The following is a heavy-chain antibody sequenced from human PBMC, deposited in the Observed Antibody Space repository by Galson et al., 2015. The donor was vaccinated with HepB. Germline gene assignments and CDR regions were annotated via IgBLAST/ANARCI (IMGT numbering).Heavy chain of an antibody. CDR1: GFTFSTYV. V-gene: IGHV3-23*01. CDR2: LSGSGGTT. J-gene: IGHJ3*01. CDR3: AKDKAPLLSGYCSGGSCYAGAFDL. D-gene: IGHD2-15*01. Sequence: SLRLSCAASGFTFSTYVMSWVRQAPGKGLEWVSVLSGSGGTTYYADSVKGRFTISRDNSKNTLYLQMKSLRADDTAVYYCAKDKAPLLSGYCSGGSCYAGAFDLWGQGTMVTVSS.